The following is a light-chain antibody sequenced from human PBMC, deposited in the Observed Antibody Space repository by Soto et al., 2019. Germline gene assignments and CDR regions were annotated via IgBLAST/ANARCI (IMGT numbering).Light chain of an antibody. CDR3: QQYNSYPWT. V-gene: IGKV1-5*01. CDR2: DAS. CDR1: QSISSW. Sequence: DIQMTQSPSTLSTSVGDRVTITCRASQSISSWLAWYQQKPGKAPKLLIYDASSLESGVPSRFSSSGSGPEFTLTISSLHPDDFATYYCQQYNSYPWTFGQGTRVELK. J-gene: IGKJ1*01.